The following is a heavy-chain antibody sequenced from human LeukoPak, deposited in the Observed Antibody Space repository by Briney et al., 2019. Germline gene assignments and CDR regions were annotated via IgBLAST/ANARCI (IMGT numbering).Heavy chain of an antibody. V-gene: IGHV3-53*01. J-gene: IGHJ4*02. CDR1: GFTVSSNC. CDR2: LYSGGNT. Sequence: GGSLRLSCAASGFTVSSNCMSWVRQAPGKGLEWVSVLYSGGNTYYADSVKGRFTISRDNSKNTLYLQMNSLRAEDTAMYYCAKCYGDYVGYLDYWGQGTLVSLSS. CDR3: AKCYGDYVGYLDY. D-gene: IGHD4-17*01.